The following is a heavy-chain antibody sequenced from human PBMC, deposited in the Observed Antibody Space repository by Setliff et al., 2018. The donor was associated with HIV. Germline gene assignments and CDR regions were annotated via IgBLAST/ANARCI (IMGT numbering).Heavy chain of an antibody. CDR3: ARGDYGSGSYYPYYFYYGMDV. J-gene: IGHJ6*02. V-gene: IGHV1-69*13. CDR2: IIPIYGTP. D-gene: IGHD3-10*01. Sequence: SVKVSCKASGGTFSSYSINWVPQAPGQGLEWMGGIIPIYGTPIYAQKFQGRVTITADESTSTAYMELSSLRSEDTAVYYCARGDYGSGSYYPYYFYYGMDVCGRGTTVTVSS. CDR1: GGTFSSYS.